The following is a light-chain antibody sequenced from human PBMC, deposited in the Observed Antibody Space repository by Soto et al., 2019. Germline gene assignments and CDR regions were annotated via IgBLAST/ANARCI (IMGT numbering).Light chain of an antibody. CDR2: DGS. CDR3: QQRTRWPMT. V-gene: IGKV3-11*01. J-gene: IGKJ5*01. Sequence: MVLTQSPSTLSVAPGERVTLSFMASQNLHSFLNWYQQRPGQAPRPLIYDGSKRAAGVPDRISGDGSGTDYTLTISSLEPEDFAVYYCQQRTRWPMTFGQGTRLEI. CDR1: QNLHSF.